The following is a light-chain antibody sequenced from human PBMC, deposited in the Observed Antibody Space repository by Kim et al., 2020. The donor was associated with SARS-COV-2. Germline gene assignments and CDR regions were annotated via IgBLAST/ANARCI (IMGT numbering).Light chain of an antibody. Sequence: DIVMTQSPDSLAVSLGERATINCKSSQSVLYSSNNKNYLAWYQQKPGQPPKLLISWASTRDSGVPDRFSGSGSVTDFTLTISSLQAEDVAVYYCQQYYNAPYTFGQGTKLE. J-gene: IGKJ2*01. CDR2: WAS. V-gene: IGKV4-1*01. CDR1: QSVLYSSNNKNY. CDR3: QQYYNAPYT.